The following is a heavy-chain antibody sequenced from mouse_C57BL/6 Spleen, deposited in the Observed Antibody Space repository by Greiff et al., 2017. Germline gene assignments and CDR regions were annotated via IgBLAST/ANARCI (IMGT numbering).Heavy chain of an antibody. D-gene: IGHD1-1*01. J-gene: IGHJ2*01. Sequence: EVQLVESEGGLVQPGSSMKLSCTASGFTFSDYYMAWVRQVPEKGLEWVANINYDGSSTYYLDSLKSRFIISRDNAKNMLYLQMSSLKSEDTATYYCAREITTVGYFDYWGQGTTLTVSS. CDR1: GFTFSDYY. V-gene: IGHV5-16*01. CDR2: INYDGSST. CDR3: AREITTVGYFDY.